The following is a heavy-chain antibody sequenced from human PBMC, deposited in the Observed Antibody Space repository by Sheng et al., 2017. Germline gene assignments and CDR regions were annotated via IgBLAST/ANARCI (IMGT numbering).Heavy chain of an antibody. D-gene: IGHD2-2*01. CDR3: SRAVRLSGDAFDV. V-gene: IGHV3-49*04. J-gene: IGHJ3*01. CDR1: GFTFGDYP. CDR2: IRTKSYDATT. Sequence: EVQVVESGGGLVQPGRSLRLSCTTSGFTFGDYPMSWVRQAPGKGLEWIGYIRTKSYDATTDYAASMKDRFSISRDDSKSIVYLQMNSLKIEDTAVYFCSRAVRLSGDAFDVWGRGALVT.